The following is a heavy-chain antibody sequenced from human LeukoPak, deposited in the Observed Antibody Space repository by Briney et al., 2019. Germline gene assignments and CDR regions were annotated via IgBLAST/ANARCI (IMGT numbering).Heavy chain of an antibody. CDR2: INPNSGRT. V-gene: IGHV1-2*02. D-gene: IGHD3-3*01. Sequence: AAVTVSFKASGYTFTDYYMHWVRQAPGQGGEGMGWINPNSGRTNYAQKFQGRVTMTRDTSISTAYMELSRLRSDDTAVYYCARDDFWSGYPLDYWGQGTLVTVSS. J-gene: IGHJ4*02. CDR3: ARDDFWSGYPLDY. CDR1: GYTFTDYY.